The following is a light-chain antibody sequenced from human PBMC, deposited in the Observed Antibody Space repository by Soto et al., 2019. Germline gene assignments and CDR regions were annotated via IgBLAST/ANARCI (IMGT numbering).Light chain of an antibody. V-gene: IGKV3-11*01. CDR2: DAS. Sequence: EIVLTQSPATLSLSPGERATLSCRASLSVSSYLAWYQHKPGQAPRLLIYDASNRATSIPARFSDSGSVTDFTLTISSLEAEDFAVYYCQQRSNWPPYTFGQRTKPEIK. CDR1: LSVSSY. J-gene: IGKJ2*01. CDR3: QQRSNWPPYT.